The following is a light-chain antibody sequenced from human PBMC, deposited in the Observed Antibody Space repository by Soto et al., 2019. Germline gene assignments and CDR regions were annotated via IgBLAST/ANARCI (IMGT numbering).Light chain of an antibody. Sequence: NFMLTQPHSVSESPGETVTISCTRSSGSIASNYVQWYQQRPGSAPTTVISEHNRRPSGVPDRFSGSIDSSSNSASLTISGLKTEDEADYYCQSYDSSNQVFGGGTKLTVL. V-gene: IGLV6-57*03. CDR3: QSYDSSNQV. J-gene: IGLJ3*02. CDR2: EHN. CDR1: SGSIASNY.